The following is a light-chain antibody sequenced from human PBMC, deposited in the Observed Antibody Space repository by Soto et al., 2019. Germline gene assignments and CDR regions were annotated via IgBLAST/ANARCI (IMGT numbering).Light chain of an antibody. V-gene: IGKV1-39*01. CDR3: QQSRGIPYT. CDR2: AAS. CDR1: QTITGY. Sequence: DIQMTQSPSSLSASVGDRVTITCRASQTITGYLNWYQKRPGKAPKLLIYAASSLQSGVPSRFSGSGSGTDFTLTINSLQPEDFTTYYCQQSRGIPYTFGQGTKLEIK. J-gene: IGKJ2*01.